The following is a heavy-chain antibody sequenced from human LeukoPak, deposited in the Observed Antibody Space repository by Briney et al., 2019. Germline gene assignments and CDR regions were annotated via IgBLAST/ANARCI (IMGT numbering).Heavy chain of an antibody. CDR3: ARAPTGIAAAGTGIYYYYGMDV. CDR1: GGSISSGDYY. V-gene: IGHV4-61*08. CDR2: IYYSGST. J-gene: IGHJ6*02. Sequence: SETLSLTCTVSGGSISSGDYYWSWIRQPPGKGLEWIGYIYYSGSTNYNPSLKSRVTISVDTSKNQFSLKLSSVTAADTAVYYCARAPTGIAAAGTGIYYYYGMDVWGQGTTVTVSS. D-gene: IGHD6-13*01.